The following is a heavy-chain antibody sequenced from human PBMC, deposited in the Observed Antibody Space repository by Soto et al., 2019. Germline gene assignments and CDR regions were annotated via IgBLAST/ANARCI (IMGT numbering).Heavy chain of an antibody. CDR3: ARGGLGWNDVGYYGMDV. CDR2: MNPNSGNT. CDR1: GYTFTSYD. J-gene: IGHJ6*02. D-gene: IGHD1-1*01. Sequence: QVQLVQSGAEVKKPGASVKVSCKASGYTFTSYDINWVRQATGQGLEWMGWMNPNSGNTGYAQKSQGRVTMTRNTSISTAYMELSSLRSEDTAGYYCARGGLGWNDVGYYGMDVWGQGTTVTVSS. V-gene: IGHV1-8*01.